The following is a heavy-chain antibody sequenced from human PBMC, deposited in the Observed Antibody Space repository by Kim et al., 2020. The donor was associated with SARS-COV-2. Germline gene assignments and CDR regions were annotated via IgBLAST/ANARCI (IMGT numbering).Heavy chain of an antibody. V-gene: IGHV1-3*01. CDR1: GYTFTSYG. CDR3: ARERDDDYFFDH. J-gene: IGHJ4*02. CDR2: INVGSGNT. D-gene: IGHD3-16*01. Sequence: ASVKVSCKSSGYTFTSYGIHWVRQAPGQRLEWVGWINVGSGNTVYSQKFQGRVAITRDTSATTAYMELSSLRSEDTAVFYFARERDDDYFFDHWGQGTLV.